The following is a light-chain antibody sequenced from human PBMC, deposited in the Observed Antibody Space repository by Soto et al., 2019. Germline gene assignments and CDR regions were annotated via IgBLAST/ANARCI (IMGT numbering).Light chain of an antibody. CDR1: SSNIGSNA. Sequence: QSVLTQPPSASGTPGQRVTISCSGSSSNIGSNAVNWYQQLPGTAPKLLIYSNNQRPSGVPGRFSGSKSGTSASLAISGLQSEDEAEYYCAAWDDSLNGWVFGGGTKLTVL. V-gene: IGLV1-44*01. CDR3: AAWDDSLNGWV. CDR2: SNN. J-gene: IGLJ3*02.